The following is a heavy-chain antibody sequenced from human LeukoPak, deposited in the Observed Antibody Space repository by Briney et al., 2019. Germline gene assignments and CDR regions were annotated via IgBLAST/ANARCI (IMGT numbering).Heavy chain of an antibody. V-gene: IGHV3-30*18. CDR3: AKDLGGVVVAATIVN. CDR1: GFIFSNYA. Sequence: GGSLRLSCTASGFIFSNYAIHWVRQAPDKGLEWVAVISYDGSNKYYADSVKGRFTISRDNSKNTLYLQMNSLRAEDTAVYYCAKDLGGVVVAATIVNWGQGTLVTVSS. D-gene: IGHD2-15*01. J-gene: IGHJ4*02. CDR2: ISYDGSNK.